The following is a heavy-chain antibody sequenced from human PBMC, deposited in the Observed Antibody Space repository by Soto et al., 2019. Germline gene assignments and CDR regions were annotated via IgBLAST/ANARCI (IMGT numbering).Heavy chain of an antibody. D-gene: IGHD3-3*01. Sequence: SETLSLTCAVYGGSFSGYYWSWIRQPPGKGLEWIGEINHSGSTNYNPSLKSRVTISVDTSKNQFSLKLSSVTAADTAVYYCARGERFLEWLPVDYWGQGTLVTVSS. J-gene: IGHJ4*02. CDR3: ARGERFLEWLPVDY. CDR1: GGSFSGYY. CDR2: INHSGST. V-gene: IGHV4-34*01.